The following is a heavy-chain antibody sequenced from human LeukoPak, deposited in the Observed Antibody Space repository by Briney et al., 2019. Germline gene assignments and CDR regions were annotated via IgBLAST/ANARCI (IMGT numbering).Heavy chain of an antibody. CDR2: ISGSGGST. D-gene: IGHD1-26*01. Sequence: GGSLRLSCAASGFTFSSYSMNWVRQAPGKGLEWVSAISGSGGSTYYADSVKGRFTISRDNSKNTLYLQMNSLRAEDTAVYYCAKGGAGATYYFDYWGQGTLVTVSS. CDR1: GFTFSSYS. CDR3: AKGGAGATYYFDY. V-gene: IGHV3-23*01. J-gene: IGHJ4*02.